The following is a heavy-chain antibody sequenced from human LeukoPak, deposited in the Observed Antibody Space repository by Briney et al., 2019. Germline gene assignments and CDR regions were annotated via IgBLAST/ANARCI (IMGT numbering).Heavy chain of an antibody. J-gene: IGHJ4*02. CDR1: GGTFSSYA. CDR3: ARDLWRTLDKIFGVVHQY. Sequence: VASVKVSCKASGGTFSSYAITWVRQAPGQGLEWMGWTSGYNGNTKYAQKLQGRVTMTTDTSTSTAYMELRNLRPDDTAVYYCARDLWRTLDKIFGVVHQYWGQGTLVTVSS. D-gene: IGHD3-3*01. CDR2: TSGYNGNT. V-gene: IGHV1-18*01.